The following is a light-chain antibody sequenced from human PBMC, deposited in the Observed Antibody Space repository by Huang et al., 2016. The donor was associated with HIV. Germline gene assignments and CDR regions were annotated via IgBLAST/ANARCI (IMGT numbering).Light chain of an antibody. CDR2: AAS. CDR3: QQRGDWRGYT. Sequence: EIVLTQSPATLSLSPGNRATLSCRATQSVGSSLAGSQQRPGQAPRLLIYAASNRAAGIPARFSGSGSGTDFTRTISKLEPEDFAVYFCQQRGDWRGYTFGQGTKVEVK. J-gene: IGKJ2*01. V-gene: IGKV3-11*01. CDR1: QSVGSS.